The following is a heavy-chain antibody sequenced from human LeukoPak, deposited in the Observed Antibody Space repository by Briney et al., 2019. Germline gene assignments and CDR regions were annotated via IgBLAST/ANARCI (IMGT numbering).Heavy chain of an antibody. Sequence: GASVKVSCKASGGTFSSYAISWVRQAPGQGLEWMGGIIPIFGTANYAQKFQGRVTITADESTSTAYMELSSLRSEDTAVYYCARDIFGYDSSGYYFPHPYYYYGMDVWGQGTTVTVSS. CDR1: GGTFSSYA. J-gene: IGHJ6*02. V-gene: IGHV1-69*13. CDR3: ARDIFGYDSSGYYFPHPYYYYGMDV. D-gene: IGHD3-22*01. CDR2: IIPIFGTA.